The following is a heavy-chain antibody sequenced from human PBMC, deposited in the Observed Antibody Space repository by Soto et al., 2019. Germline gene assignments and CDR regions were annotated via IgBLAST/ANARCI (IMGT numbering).Heavy chain of an antibody. CDR2: ISGSGGSR. Sequence: EVQLLESGGGLVQPGGSLRLSCAASGFTFASYAMSWVRQAPGKGLEWVSAISGSGGSRDYTDSVRGRFTISRDSSKNTLHLQMTSLRAEDTAVYYCAKAANLHIVANAFDIWGQGTMVTVSS. D-gene: IGHD5-12*01. V-gene: IGHV3-23*01. CDR1: GFTFASYA. CDR3: AKAANLHIVANAFDI. J-gene: IGHJ3*02.